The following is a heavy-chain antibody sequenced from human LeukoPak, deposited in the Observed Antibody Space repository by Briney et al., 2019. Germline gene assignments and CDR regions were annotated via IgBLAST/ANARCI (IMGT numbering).Heavy chain of an antibody. Sequence: GRSLRLSCAASEFTFSNFPLHWVRQAPGKGLEWVAVISHDGMNKNYADFVKGRFTISRDNAKNSLYLQMNSLRAEDTAVYYCAREWYYDFWSGTLDYWGQGTLVTVSS. J-gene: IGHJ4*02. CDR3: AREWYYDFWSGTLDY. CDR1: EFTFSNFP. CDR2: ISHDGMNK. V-gene: IGHV3-30*04. D-gene: IGHD3-3*01.